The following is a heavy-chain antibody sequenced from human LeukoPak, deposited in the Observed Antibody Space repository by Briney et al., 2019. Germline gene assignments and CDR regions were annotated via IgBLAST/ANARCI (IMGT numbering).Heavy chain of an antibody. Sequence: PSETLSLTCTVSGGSISSSSYYWGWIRQPPGKGLEWIGSIYYSGSTYYNPSLKSRVTISVDTSKNQFSLKLSSVTAADTAVYYCARDFRPPIAARLDYWGQGTLVTVSS. D-gene: IGHD6-6*01. V-gene: IGHV4-39*07. CDR2: IYYSGST. J-gene: IGHJ4*02. CDR1: GGSISSSSYY. CDR3: ARDFRPPIAARLDY.